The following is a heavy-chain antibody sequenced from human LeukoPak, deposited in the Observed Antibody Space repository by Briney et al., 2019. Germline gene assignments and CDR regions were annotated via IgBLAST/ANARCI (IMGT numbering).Heavy chain of an antibody. V-gene: IGHV4-31*03. CDR2: IYYSGST. CDR3: ASTLNYYDSSGYYYPDAFDI. J-gene: IGHJ3*02. Sequence: SETLSLTCTVSGGSISSGGYSWSWIRQHPGKGLEWIGYIYYSGSTYYNPSLKSRVTISVDTSKNQFSLKLSSVTAADTAVYYCASTLNYYDSSGYYYPDAFDIWGQGTMVTVSS. CDR1: GGSISSGGYS. D-gene: IGHD3-22*01.